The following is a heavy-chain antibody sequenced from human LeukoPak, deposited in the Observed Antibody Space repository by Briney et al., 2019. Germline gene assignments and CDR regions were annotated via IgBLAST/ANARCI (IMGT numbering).Heavy chain of an antibody. CDR3: ARINSGSYYGWFDP. CDR1: GFTFDDYG. J-gene: IGHJ5*02. D-gene: IGHD1-26*01. CDR2: INWNGGST. V-gene: IGHV3-20*01. Sequence: GGSLRLSCAASGFTFDDYGMSWVRQAPGKGLEWVSGINWNGGSTGYADSVKGRFTISRDNAKNSLYLQMNSLRAEDTALYHCARINSGSYYGWFDPWGQGTLVTVSS.